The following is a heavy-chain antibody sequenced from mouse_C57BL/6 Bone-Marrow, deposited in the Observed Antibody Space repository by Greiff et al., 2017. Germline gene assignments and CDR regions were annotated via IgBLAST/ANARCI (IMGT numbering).Heavy chain of an antibody. V-gene: IGHV1-69*01. CDR3: AREAFFFYSAMDY. Sequence: QVQLQQPGAELVMPGASVKLSCKASGYTFTSYWMHWVKQRPGQGLEWIGEIDPSDSYTNYNQKFKGKSTLTVDKSSSTAYMQLSSLTSDDSAVYYCAREAFFFYSAMDYWGQGTSVTVSS. CDR2: IDPSDSYT. J-gene: IGHJ4*01. CDR1: GYTFTSYW.